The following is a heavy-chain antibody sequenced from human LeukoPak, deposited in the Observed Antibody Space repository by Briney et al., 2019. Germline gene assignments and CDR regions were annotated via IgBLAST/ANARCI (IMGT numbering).Heavy chain of an antibody. CDR3: ARDGYSSGWPLYYYYYMDV. D-gene: IGHD6-19*01. Sequence: ASVKVSCKASGYTFTSYYMHWVRQAPGQGLEWKGIINPSGGSTSYAQNFHGRVTMTRDTSTSTVYMELSSLRSEDTAVYYCARDGYSSGWPLYYYYYMDVWGKGTTVTISS. CDR2: INPSGGST. CDR1: GYTFTSYY. V-gene: IGHV1-46*01. J-gene: IGHJ6*03.